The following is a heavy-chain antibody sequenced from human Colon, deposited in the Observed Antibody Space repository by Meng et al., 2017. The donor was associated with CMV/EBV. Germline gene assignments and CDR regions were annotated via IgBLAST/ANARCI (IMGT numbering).Heavy chain of an antibody. D-gene: IGHD3-3*01. CDR3: AAGRYYDFWSGYYEDY. Sequence: VKVSCKASGFTFTSSAVQWVRQARGQRLEWIGWIVVGSGNTNYAQKFQERVTITRDMSTSTAYMELSSLRSEDTAVYYCAAGRYYDFWSGYYEDYWGQGTLVTVSS. CDR2: IVVGSGNT. V-gene: IGHV1-58*01. CDR1: GFTFTSSA. J-gene: IGHJ4*02.